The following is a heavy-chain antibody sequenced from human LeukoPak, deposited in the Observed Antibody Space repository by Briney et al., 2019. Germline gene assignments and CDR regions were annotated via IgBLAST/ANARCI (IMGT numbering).Heavy chain of an antibody. CDR2: LHYTGST. Sequence: SETLSLTCIVSGGSISGHYWSWIRQPPGKRLEWIGYLHYTGSTNYNPSLNSRITMSVDTPNNQFSLRLTSVTAADTAVYYCARLHALGAEEFDPWGQGALVTVSS. J-gene: IGHJ5*02. CDR1: GGSISGHY. D-gene: IGHD3-16*01. CDR3: ARLHALGAEEFDP. V-gene: IGHV4-59*11.